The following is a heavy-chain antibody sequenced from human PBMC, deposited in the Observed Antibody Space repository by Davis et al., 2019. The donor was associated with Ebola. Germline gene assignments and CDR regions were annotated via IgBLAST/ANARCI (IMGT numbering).Heavy chain of an antibody. J-gene: IGHJ4*02. CDR2: IYYSGST. D-gene: IGHD6-13*01. CDR3: ARVPPAAGNFDY. Sequence: PSETLSLTCTVSGGSISSGGYYWSWIRQHPGKGLEWIGYIYYSGSTYYNPSLKSRVTISVDTSKNQFSLKLSSVTAADTAVYYCARVPPAAGNFDYWGQGTPVTVSS. V-gene: IGHV4-31*03. CDR1: GGSISSGGYY.